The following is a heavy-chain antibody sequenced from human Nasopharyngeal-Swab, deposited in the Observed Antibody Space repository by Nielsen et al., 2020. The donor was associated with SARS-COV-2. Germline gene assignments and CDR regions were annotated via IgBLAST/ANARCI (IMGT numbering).Heavy chain of an antibody. CDR3: ARAGSSLTGRWFDP. V-gene: IGHV7-4-1*02. J-gene: IGHJ5*02. Sequence: ASVKVSCKASGYAFTSYAMNWVRQAPGQGLEWMGWINTNTGDPTYAQGFTGRFVFSLDTSVSTAYLQISSLKAEDTAVYYCARAGSSLTGRWFDPWGQGTLVTVSS. CDR2: INTNTGDP. CDR1: GYAFTSYA. D-gene: IGHD6-13*01.